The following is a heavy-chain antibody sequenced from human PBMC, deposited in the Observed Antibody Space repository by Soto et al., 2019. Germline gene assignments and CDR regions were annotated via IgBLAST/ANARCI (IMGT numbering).Heavy chain of an antibody. J-gene: IGHJ6*02. Sequence: PGGSLRLSCAASGFTFSSYGMHWVRQAPGKGLEWVAVISYDGSNKYYADSVKGRFTISRDNSKNTLYLQMNSLRAEDTAVYYCAKDRSSRRYSGMDVWGQGTTVTVSS. D-gene: IGHD1-26*01. CDR3: AKDRSSRRYSGMDV. CDR1: GFTFSSYG. V-gene: IGHV3-30*18. CDR2: ISYDGSNK.